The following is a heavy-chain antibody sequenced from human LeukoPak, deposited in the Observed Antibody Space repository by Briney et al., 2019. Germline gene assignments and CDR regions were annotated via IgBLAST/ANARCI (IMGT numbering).Heavy chain of an antibody. D-gene: IGHD3-10*01. CDR2: ISYTGST. V-gene: IGHV4-59*01. J-gene: IGHJ4*02. CDR3: ARTEKYYYGPETFYFFEY. Sequence: PSETLSLTCTVSGGSINRYYWSWIRQTPGKGLERIGFISYTGSTEYYPSLKSRVTISVDTSKNQFSLNLSSVTAADTALYYCARTEKYYYGPETFYFFEYWGQGTLVTVSS. CDR1: GGSINRYY.